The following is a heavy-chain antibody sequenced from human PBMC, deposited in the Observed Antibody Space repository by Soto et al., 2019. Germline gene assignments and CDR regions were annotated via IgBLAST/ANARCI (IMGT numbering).Heavy chain of an antibody. CDR3: ARDTWYNWNYFDY. Sequence: SETLSLTCTVSGGPINSGEYYWSWIRQPPGKGLEWLGYIYYSGSTYYNASLKSRVSISMDKSKSQFSLNLTSVTAADTAVYYCARDTWYNWNYFDYWGQGILVTVPQ. D-gene: IGHD1-20*01. CDR1: GGPINSGEYY. CDR2: IYYSGST. V-gene: IGHV4-30-4*01. J-gene: IGHJ4*02.